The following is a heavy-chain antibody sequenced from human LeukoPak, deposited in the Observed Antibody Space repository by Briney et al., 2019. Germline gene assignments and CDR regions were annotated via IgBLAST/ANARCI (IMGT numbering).Heavy chain of an antibody. CDR1: GGSISSGGYY. CDR2: IYYSGST. Sequence: KSSETLSLTCTVSGGSISSGGYYWSWIRQHPGKGLEWIGYIYYSGSTYYNPSLKSRVTISVDTSKNQFSLKLSSVTAADTAVYYCARVLRREAFDIWGQGTMVTVSS. J-gene: IGHJ3*02. D-gene: IGHD4-17*01. V-gene: IGHV4-31*03. CDR3: ARVLRREAFDI.